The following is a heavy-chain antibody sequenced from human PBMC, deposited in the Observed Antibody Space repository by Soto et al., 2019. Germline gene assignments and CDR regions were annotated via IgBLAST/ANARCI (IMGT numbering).Heavy chain of an antibody. V-gene: IGHV3-48*01. J-gene: IGHJ6*03. D-gene: IGHD2-2*01. CDR1: GFTFSSYS. CDR2: ISSSSSTI. Sequence: EVQLVESGGGLVQPGGSLRLSCAASGFTFSSYSMNWVRQAPGKGLEWVSYISSSSSTIYYADSVKGRFTISRDNAKNSLDLQMNSLRAEDTAVYYCARDGRGYCSSTSCLYYYYYYYMDVWGKGTTVTVSS. CDR3: ARDGRGYCSSTSCLYYYYYYYMDV.